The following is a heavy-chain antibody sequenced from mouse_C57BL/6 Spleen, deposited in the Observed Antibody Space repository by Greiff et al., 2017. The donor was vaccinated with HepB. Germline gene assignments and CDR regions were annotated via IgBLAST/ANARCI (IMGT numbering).Heavy chain of an antibody. CDR2: ISSGSSTI. J-gene: IGHJ4*01. Sequence: EVKLMESGGGLVKPGVSLKLSCAASGFTFSDYGMHWVRQAPEKGLEWVAYISSGSSTIYYADTVKGRFTISRDNAKNTLFLQITSLRSEDTAMYYCASEAQNAMDYWGQGTSVTVSS. D-gene: IGHD3-2*02. CDR3: ASEAQNAMDY. V-gene: IGHV5-17*01. CDR1: GFTFSDYG.